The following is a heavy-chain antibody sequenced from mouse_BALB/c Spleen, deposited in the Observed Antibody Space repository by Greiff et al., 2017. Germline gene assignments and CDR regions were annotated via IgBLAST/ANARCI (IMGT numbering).Heavy chain of an antibody. D-gene: IGHD2-2*01. CDR1: GFTFSSYA. CDR3: ARGYGYDGYYAMDY. V-gene: IGHV5-6-5*01. CDR2: ISSGGST. J-gene: IGHJ4*01. Sequence: DVKLVESGGGLVKPGGSLKLSCAASGFTFSSYAMSWVRQTPEKRLEWVASISSGGSTYYPDSVKGRFTISRDNARNILYLQMSSLRSEDTAMYYCARGYGYDGYYAMDYWGQGTSVTVSS.